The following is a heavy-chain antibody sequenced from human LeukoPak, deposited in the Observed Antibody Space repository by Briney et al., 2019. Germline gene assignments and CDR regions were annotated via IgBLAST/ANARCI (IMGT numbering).Heavy chain of an antibody. CDR1: GFTFSNYP. D-gene: IGHD1-14*01. J-gene: IGHJ4*02. CDR2: IKQDGSEK. CDR3: ARDPDRDGVDY. Sequence: GGSLRLSCAASGFTFSNYPMNWVRQAPGMGLEWVANIKQDGSEKYYVDSVKGRFTISRDNAKNSLYLQMNSLRAEDTAVYYCARDPDRDGVDYWGQGTLVTVSS. V-gene: IGHV3-7*01.